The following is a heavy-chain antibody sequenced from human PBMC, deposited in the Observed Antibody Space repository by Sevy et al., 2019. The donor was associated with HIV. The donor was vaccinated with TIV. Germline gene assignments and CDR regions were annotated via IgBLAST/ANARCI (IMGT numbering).Heavy chain of an antibody. CDR1: GFTFSSYS. V-gene: IGHV3-23*01. CDR3: VKGARYTIPNDAFDI. CDR2: ISGGGGDT. Sequence: GGSLRLSCAASGFTFSSYSMNWVRQAPGKGLEWVSGISGGGGDTFYAVSVKGRFTISRDNSKNTLFLQINSLRAEDTALYYCVKGARYTIPNDAFDIWGQGTMVTVSS. J-gene: IGHJ3*02. D-gene: IGHD2-2*02.